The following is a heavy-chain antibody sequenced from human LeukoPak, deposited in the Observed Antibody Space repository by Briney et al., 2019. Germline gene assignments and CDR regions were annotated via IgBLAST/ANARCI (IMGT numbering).Heavy chain of an antibody. J-gene: IGHJ4*02. CDR2: INHSGST. V-gene: IGHV4-34*01. CDR1: GGSFSGYY. Sequence: SETLSLTCAVYGGSFSGYYWSWIRQPPGKGLEWIGEINHSGSTNSNPSLKSRVTISVDASKNQFSLKLSSVTAADTAVYYRARGGWELPEGSLDYWGQGTLVTVSS. D-gene: IGHD1-26*01. CDR3: ARGGWELPEGSLDY.